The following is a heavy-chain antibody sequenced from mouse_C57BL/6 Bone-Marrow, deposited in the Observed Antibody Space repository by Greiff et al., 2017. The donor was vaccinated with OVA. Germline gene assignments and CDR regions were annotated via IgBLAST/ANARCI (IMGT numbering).Heavy chain of an antibody. V-gene: IGHV1-9*01. J-gene: IGHJ3*01. CDR1: GYTFTGYW. CDR2: ILPGSGRT. D-gene: IGHD3-2*02. Sequence: QVQLQQSGAELMKPGASVKLSCKATGYTFTGYWIEWVKQRPGHGLEWIGEILPGSGRTNYNEKFKGKATFTADTSSNPAYMQRSSLTTEDSAIYYCARRERQLRPAWFAYGGQGTLVTVSA. CDR3: ARRERQLRPAWFAY.